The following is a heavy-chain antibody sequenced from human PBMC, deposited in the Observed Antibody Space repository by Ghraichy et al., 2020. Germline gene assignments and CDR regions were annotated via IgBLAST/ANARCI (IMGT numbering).Heavy chain of an antibody. D-gene: IGHD4-17*01. J-gene: IGHJ5*02. CDR3: AETEGVTTVTGRGSGS. CDR2: ISGTGGST. CDR1: GFTFSSYV. V-gene: IGHV3-23*01. Sequence: GGSLRLSCAASGFTFSSYVMSWVRQAPGKGLEWVSGISGTGGSTYYADSVKGRFTISRDNSKNTLYLQMNSLRAEDTAVYYCAETEGVTTVTGRGSGSWGQGTLVTVSS.